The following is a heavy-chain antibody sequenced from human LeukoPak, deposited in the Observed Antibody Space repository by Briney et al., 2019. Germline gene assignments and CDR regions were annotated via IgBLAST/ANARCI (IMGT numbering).Heavy chain of an antibody. V-gene: IGHV4-30-4*08. CDR2: IYYSGST. CDR3: ARPTDDYGDYRGAFDI. J-gene: IGHJ3*02. D-gene: IGHD4-17*01. Sequence: PSETLSLTCTVSGGSISSGDYYWSWIRQPPGKGLEWIGYIYYSGSTYYNPSLKSRVTISVDTSKNQFSLKLSSVTAADTAVYYCARPTDDYGDYRGAFDIWGQGTMVTVSS. CDR1: GGSISSGDYY.